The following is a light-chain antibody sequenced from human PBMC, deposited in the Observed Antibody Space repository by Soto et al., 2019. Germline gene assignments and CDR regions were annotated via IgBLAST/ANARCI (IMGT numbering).Light chain of an antibody. CDR3: QQSHSTPYT. CDR2: STS. Sequence: DIQMTQSPSSLSVSIGVRVTITCRASQGLSSYVNWYRQKPGKAPELLIYSTSTLQTGVPSRFSGSGSETDFTPTISSLQFEDLATYYCQQSHSTPYTFGQGTKLEIK. CDR1: QGLSSY. V-gene: IGKV1-39*01. J-gene: IGKJ2*01.